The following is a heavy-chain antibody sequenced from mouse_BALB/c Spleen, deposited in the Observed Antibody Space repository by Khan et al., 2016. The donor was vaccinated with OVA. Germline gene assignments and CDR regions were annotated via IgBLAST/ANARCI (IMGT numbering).Heavy chain of an antibody. CDR1: GFNIKDTY. V-gene: IGHV14-3*02. Sequence: VQLQQSGAELVKPGASVKLSCSASGFNIKDTYIHWMKQRPEQGLEWIGRIDPPNDDSKYGPKFQAKATLTADTSSNTAYLQLSSLTSEDPAVYYCATHYGNPFAFWGQGTLVSVSA. CDR3: ATHYGNPFAF. D-gene: IGHD2-1*01. CDR2: IDPPNDDS. J-gene: IGHJ3*01.